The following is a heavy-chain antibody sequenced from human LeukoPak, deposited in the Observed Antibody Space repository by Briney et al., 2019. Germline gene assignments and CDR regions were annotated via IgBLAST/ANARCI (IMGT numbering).Heavy chain of an antibody. Sequence: NPGGSLRLSCAASGFTFSTYSMNWVRQAPGKGLEWISYITDDSTTMYYADSVKGRFTISRDNAKNSLYLQMNSLRAEDTAVYYWVARGGWARFDYWGQGTLVTVSS. J-gene: IGHJ4*02. CDR2: ITDDSTTM. CDR3: VARGGWARFDY. D-gene: IGHD6-19*01. V-gene: IGHV3-48*04. CDR1: GFTFSTYS.